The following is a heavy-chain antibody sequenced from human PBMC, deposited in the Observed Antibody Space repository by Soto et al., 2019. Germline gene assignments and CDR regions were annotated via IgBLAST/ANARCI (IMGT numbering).Heavy chain of an antibody. CDR2: IYTSGST. V-gene: IGHV4-4*07. CDR3: AGSYGSGSYVGHYYGMDV. Sequence: SETLSLTCTVSGGSISSYYWSWIRQPAGKGLEWIGRIYTSGSTNYNPSLKSRVTMSVDTSKNQFSLKLSSVTAADTAVYYCAGSYGSGSYVGHYYGMDVWGQGTTVTVSS. CDR1: GGSISSYY. J-gene: IGHJ6*02. D-gene: IGHD3-10*01.